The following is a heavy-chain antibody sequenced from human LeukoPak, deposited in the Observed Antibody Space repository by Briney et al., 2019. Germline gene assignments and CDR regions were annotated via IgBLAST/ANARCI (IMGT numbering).Heavy chain of an antibody. CDR2: ISGSGGST. Sequence: GGSLRLSCAASGFTFSSYAMSWVRQAPGKGLEWVSAISGSGGSTYYADSVKGRFTISRDNAKNSLYLQMNSLRDEDTAVYYCARDRCSGSYCYYFDYWGQGTLVTVSS. CDR1: GFTFSSYA. D-gene: IGHD1-26*01. V-gene: IGHV3-23*01. CDR3: ARDRCSGSYCYYFDY. J-gene: IGHJ4*02.